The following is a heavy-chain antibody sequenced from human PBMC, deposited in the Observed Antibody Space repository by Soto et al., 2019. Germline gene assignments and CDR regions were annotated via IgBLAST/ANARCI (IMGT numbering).Heavy chain of an antibody. CDR2: VYYRGSS. V-gene: IGHV4-39*01. J-gene: IGHJ4*01. Sequence: PSEPPSLTCTVSCGSVTNSSYSWGWIRQSQGKGLEWIGSVYYRGSSYSKSSVKSRVTISVDTSKNQFSMTLNSVTASDTAVYYCVSRRNTRTPPAYFHYWGPGGLAT. D-gene: IGHD2-2*01. CDR3: VSRRNTRTPPAYFHY. CDR1: CGSVTNSSYS.